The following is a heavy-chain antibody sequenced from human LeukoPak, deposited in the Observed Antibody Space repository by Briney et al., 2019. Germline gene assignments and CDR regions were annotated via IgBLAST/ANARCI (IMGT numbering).Heavy chain of an antibody. D-gene: IGHD6-13*01. CDR3: ARDDLQLVRRLGGGTEYYYYYYMDV. V-gene: IGHV3-74*01. J-gene: IGHJ6*03. CDR2: INSDGSST. Sequence: PGGSLRLSCAASGFTFSSYAMSWVRQAPGKGLVWVSRINSDGSSTSYADSVKGRFTISRDNAKNTLYLQMNSLRAEDTAVYYCARDDLQLVRRLGGGTEYYYYYYMDVWGKGTTVTVSS. CDR1: GFTFSSYA.